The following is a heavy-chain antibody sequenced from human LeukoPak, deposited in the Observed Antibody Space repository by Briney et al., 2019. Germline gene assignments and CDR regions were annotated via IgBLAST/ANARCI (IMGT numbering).Heavy chain of an antibody. CDR1: GFTFSSYW. CDR2: INSDGSST. J-gene: IGHJ4*02. D-gene: IGHD2/OR15-2a*01. CDR3: ARSTPFDPFDY. V-gene: IGHV3-74*01. Sequence: GGSLRLSCAASGFTFSSYWMHWVRQAPGKGLVWVSRINSDGSSTSYADYVKGRFTISRDNAKNTLYLQMNSLRAEDTAVYYCARSTPFDPFDYWGQGTLVTVSS.